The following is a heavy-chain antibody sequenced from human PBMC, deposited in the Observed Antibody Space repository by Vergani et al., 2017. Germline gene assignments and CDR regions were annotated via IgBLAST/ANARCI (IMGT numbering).Heavy chain of an antibody. CDR2: IYWNDDQ. CDR3: VYRKTECGTTGCFYPFYYYYYMDV. D-gene: IGHD1-7*01. CDR1: GFSLNTRGVS. V-gene: IGHV2-5*04. J-gene: IGHJ6*03. Sequence: QITLKESGPTLVKPTKTLTLTCTFSGFSLNTRGVSVAWIRKPPGRALDWLALIYWNDDQHYSPSLNNRVTITKDTSKNQVVLTMTNMDYVDTGTYYCVYRKTECGTTGCFYPFYYYYYMDVWGKGTTVTVSS.